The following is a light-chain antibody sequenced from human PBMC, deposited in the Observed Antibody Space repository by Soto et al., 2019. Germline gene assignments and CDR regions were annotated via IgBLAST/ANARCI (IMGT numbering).Light chain of an antibody. CDR2: DAS. J-gene: IGKJ5*01. V-gene: IGKV1-17*03. CDR1: QGISNH. Sequence: DSQMTQSPSAMSASVGDRVTITCRASQGISNHLVWFQLKPGKVPKRLIYDASSLQTGVPSRFSGSGSGTDFTLTISSLQPEDFATYYCLQHNNFPLTFGQGTRLEI. CDR3: LQHNNFPLT.